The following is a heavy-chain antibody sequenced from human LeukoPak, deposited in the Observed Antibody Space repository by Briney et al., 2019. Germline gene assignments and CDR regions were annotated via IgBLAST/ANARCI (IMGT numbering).Heavy chain of an antibody. Sequence: GGSLRLSCAASGFTFSTYAMTWVRQAPGKGLEWVTVIGPGGGDIHDADSVKGRFTVSRDNSKNTLYLEMNNLRADDTGVYYCAKYCSGGCFRNFDHWGQGTLVTVSS. J-gene: IGHJ4*02. V-gene: IGHV3-23*01. CDR1: GFTFSTYA. CDR3: AKYCSGGCFRNFDH. D-gene: IGHD2-15*01. CDR2: IGPGGGDI.